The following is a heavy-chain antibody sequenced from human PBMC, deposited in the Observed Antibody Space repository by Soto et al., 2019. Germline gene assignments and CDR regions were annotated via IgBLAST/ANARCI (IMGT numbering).Heavy chain of an antibody. CDR2: ISGSGGST. V-gene: IGHV3-23*01. CDR3: AKGRRDYDFWSGYNPSYYYGMDV. D-gene: IGHD3-3*01. CDR1: GSTFSSYA. Sequence: WGSLTLSCSASGSTFSSYAMSWFRQAPGKGLEWVSAISGSGGSTYYADSVKGRFTISRENSKNTLYLQMNSLRAEDTAVYYCAKGRRDYDFWSGYNPSYYYGMDVWGQGTTVTVSS. J-gene: IGHJ6*02.